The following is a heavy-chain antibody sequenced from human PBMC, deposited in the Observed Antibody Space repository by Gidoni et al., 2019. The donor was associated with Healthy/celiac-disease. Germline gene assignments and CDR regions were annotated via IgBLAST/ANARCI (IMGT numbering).Heavy chain of an antibody. CDR2: IYSGGRT. CDR3: ARAVRAGYYYGMDV. J-gene: IGHJ6*02. D-gene: IGHD1-1*01. Sequence: EVQLVESGGGLVQPGGSLRLSCAASGFTFSSNYMSWVRQAPGKGLEWVSVIYSGGRTDYADSVKGRFTISRHNSKNTLYLQMKSLRAEETAVDYCARAVRAGYYYGMDVWGQGTTVTVSS. CDR1: GFTFSSNY. V-gene: IGHV3-53*04.